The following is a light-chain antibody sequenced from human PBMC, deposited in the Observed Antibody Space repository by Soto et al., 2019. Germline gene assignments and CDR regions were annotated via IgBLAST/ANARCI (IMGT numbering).Light chain of an antibody. CDR2: QVN. J-gene: IGLJ1*01. CDR1: SSDVDGCNY. V-gene: IGLV2-8*01. CDR3: KSYAGSNTYV. Sequence: QSVLTQPPSASGSPGQSVTISCTGTSSDVDGCNYVSWYQQHPGKAPKLMIYQVNKRPSGVPDRFSGSKAGNTASLTVSGLQAEDEADYFCKSYAGSNTYVFGSGTKATVL.